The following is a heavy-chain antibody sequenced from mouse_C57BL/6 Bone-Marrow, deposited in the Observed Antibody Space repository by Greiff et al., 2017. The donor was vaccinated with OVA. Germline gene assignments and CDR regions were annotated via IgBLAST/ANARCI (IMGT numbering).Heavy chain of an antibody. V-gene: IGHV1-59*01. CDR2: IDPSDSYT. Sequence: VQLQQPGAELVRPGTSVKLSCKASGYTFTSYWMHWVKQRPGQGLEWIGVIDPSDSYTNYNQKFKGKATLTVDTSSSTAYMQLSSLTSEDSAVYYCARWWYYGSRGACWGQGTLVTVSA. J-gene: IGHJ3*01. CDR1: GYTFTSYW. D-gene: IGHD1-1*01. CDR3: ARWWYYGSRGAC.